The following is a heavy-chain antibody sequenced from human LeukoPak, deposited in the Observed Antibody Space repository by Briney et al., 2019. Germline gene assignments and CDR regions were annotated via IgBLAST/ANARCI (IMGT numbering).Heavy chain of an antibody. J-gene: IGHJ5*02. CDR3: ARGYFDWLNWFDP. V-gene: IGHV1-2*02. CDR1: GYTFTGYY. D-gene: IGHD3-9*01. CDR2: INPNSGGT. Sequence: ASVKVSCKASGYTFTGYYTHWVRQAPGQGLEWMGWINPNSGGTNYAQKFQGRVTMTRDTSISTAYMELSRLRSDDTAVYYCARGYFDWLNWFDPWGQGTLVTVSS.